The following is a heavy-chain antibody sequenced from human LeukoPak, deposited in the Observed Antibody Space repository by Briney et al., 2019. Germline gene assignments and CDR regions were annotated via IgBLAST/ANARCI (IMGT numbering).Heavy chain of an antibody. Sequence: GGSLRLSCAASGFTFSSYAMSWVRQAPGKGLEWVSAISGSGGSTYYADSVKGRFTISRENSKNTLYLQMNSLRAEDTAVYYCAKDLGYSYGPSGYWGQGTLVTVSS. V-gene: IGHV3-23*01. CDR2: ISGSGGST. CDR1: GFTFSSYA. J-gene: IGHJ4*02. CDR3: AKDLGYSYGPSGY. D-gene: IGHD5-18*01.